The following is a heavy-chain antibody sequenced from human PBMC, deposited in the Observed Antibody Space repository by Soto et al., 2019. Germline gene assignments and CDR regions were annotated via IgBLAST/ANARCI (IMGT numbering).Heavy chain of an antibody. Sequence: EVQLVQSGAEVKKPGESLRISCKGSGYSFTSYWISWVRQMPGKGLEWMGRIDPSDSYTNYSPSFQGHVTISADKSISTASRQWGGRRASDPAMYYWARHFRAGGATPFAYWGQGTLVTVSS. V-gene: IGHV5-10-1*03. CDR2: IDPSDSYT. J-gene: IGHJ4*02. CDR3: ARHFRAGGATPFAY. CDR1: GYSFTSYW. D-gene: IGHD1-26*01.